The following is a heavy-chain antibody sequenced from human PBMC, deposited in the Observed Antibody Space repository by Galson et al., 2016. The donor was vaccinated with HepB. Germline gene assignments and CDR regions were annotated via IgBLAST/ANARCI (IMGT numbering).Heavy chain of an antibody. J-gene: IGHJ4*02. D-gene: IGHD3-22*01. Sequence: SVKVSCKAYGYSFSDYGISWVRQAPGQGPEWMGRISVYNGNTISAQKFQGRVSMTTDTSTSTAYMELSRLRSDDTAVYYCAREGIYYYDSTVYSPFDYWGQGTLFTVPS. V-gene: IGHV1-18*01. CDR3: AREGIYYYDSTVYSPFDY. CDR2: ISVYNGNT. CDR1: GYSFSDYG.